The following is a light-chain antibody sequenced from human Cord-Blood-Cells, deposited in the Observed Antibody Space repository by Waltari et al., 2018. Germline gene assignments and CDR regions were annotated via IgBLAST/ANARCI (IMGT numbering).Light chain of an antibody. CDR1: SSHVGGFNY. Sequence: QSALTQPASVSGSPGQSITISCTGTSSHVGGFNYVSWYQQHPGKAPKLMIYDVSNRPSGVSNRFSGPKSGNTASLTISGLQAEDEADYYCSSYTSSSTLVFGGGTKLTVL. V-gene: IGLV2-14*01. CDR2: DVS. CDR3: SSYTSSSTLV. J-gene: IGLJ2*01.